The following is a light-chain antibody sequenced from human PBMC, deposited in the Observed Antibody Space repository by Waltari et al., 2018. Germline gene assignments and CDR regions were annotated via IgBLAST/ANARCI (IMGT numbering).Light chain of an antibody. Sequence: DIQMTQSPSSLSASAGDRVTITCQASQDITSYLNWYRQKPGKAPQLLIYDASNLETGVPSRISGSGSGTDFTFTISSLQPEDVATYYCQQYDNLPGTFGGGTKVEIK. CDR3: QQYDNLPGT. CDR2: DAS. CDR1: QDITSY. J-gene: IGKJ4*01. V-gene: IGKV1-33*01.